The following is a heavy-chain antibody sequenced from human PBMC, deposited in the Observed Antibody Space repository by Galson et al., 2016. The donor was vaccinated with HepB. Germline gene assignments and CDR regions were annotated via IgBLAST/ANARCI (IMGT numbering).Heavy chain of an antibody. CDR3: AKEGTIFGVVPYGLDV. J-gene: IGHJ6*02. Sequence: SLRLSCAASRFTFSSYAMSWVRQAPGKGLEWVSVISGSGGSTYYADSVTGRFTISRDNSKNTLFLKMNSLRAENTAVYYCAKEGTIFGVVPYGLDVWGQGTKVIVSS. V-gene: IGHV3-23*01. D-gene: IGHD3-3*01. CDR1: RFTFSSYA. CDR2: ISGSGGST.